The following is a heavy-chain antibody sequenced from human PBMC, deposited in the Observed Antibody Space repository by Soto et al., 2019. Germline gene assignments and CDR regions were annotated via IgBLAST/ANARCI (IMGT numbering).Heavy chain of an antibody. CDR3: ARXPYDDSNYNTARLGMDV. J-gene: IGHJ6*02. Sequence: PGESLKISCKGSGYSFTSYWIGWGRQMPGKGLEWMGIIYPGDSDTRYSPSFQGQVTISADKSISTAYLQWSSLKASDTAMYYCARXPYDDSNYNTARLGMDVWGQGTTVTVSS. D-gene: IGHD4-4*01. CDR1: GYSFTSYW. V-gene: IGHV5-51*01. CDR2: IYPGDSDT.